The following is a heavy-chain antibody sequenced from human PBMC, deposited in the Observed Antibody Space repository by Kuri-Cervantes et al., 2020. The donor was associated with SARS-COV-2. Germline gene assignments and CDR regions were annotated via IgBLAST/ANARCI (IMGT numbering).Heavy chain of an antibody. CDR3: ARALPWDLRGNDAFDI. D-gene: IGHD1-26*01. J-gene: IGHJ3*02. Sequence: SETLSLTCAVYGGSFSGYYWSWIRQPPGKGLEWIGEINDSGSTNYNPSLKSRVTISVDTSKNQFSLKLSSVTAADTAMYYCARALPWDLRGNDAFDIWGQGTMVTVSS. CDR1: GGSFSGYY. CDR2: INDSGST. V-gene: IGHV4-34*01.